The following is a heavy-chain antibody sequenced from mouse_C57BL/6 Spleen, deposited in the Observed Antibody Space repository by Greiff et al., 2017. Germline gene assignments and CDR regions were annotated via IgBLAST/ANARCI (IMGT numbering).Heavy chain of an antibody. Sequence: EVKLVESGGGLVKPGGSLKLSCAASGFTFSSYTMSWVRQTPEKRLEWVATISGGGGNTYYPDSVKGRFTISRDNAKNTLYLQMSSLRSEDTALYYCASSYYSNSWFAYWGQGTLVTVSA. CDR1: GFTFSSYT. D-gene: IGHD2-5*01. V-gene: IGHV5-9*01. CDR3: ASSYYSNSWFAY. CDR2: ISGGGGNT. J-gene: IGHJ3*01.